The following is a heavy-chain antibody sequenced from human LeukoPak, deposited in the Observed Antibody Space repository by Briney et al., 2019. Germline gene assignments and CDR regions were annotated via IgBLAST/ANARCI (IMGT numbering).Heavy chain of an antibody. V-gene: IGHV3-30*18. J-gene: IGHJ4*02. D-gene: IGHD5-24*01. CDR1: GFTFSSYG. CDR3: AKERGGYNYGDYFDY. Sequence: GGSLRLSCAASGFTFSSYGMHWVRQAPGKGLEWVAVISYDGSNKYYADSVKGRFTISRDNSKNTLYLQMNCLRAEDTAVYHCAKERGGYNYGDYFDYWGQGTLVTVSS. CDR2: ISYDGSNK.